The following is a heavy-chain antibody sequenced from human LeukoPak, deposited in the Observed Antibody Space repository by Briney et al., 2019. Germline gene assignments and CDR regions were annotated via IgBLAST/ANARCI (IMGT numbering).Heavy chain of an antibody. J-gene: IGHJ5*02. CDR3: AGGSGFLVTS. CDR2: IKQDGSEK. Sequence: PGGYLRLSCAASGFTFSSYWMNWVRQAPGKGLEWVANIKQDGSEKYYVDSVRGRFTISRDNAKNSLYLQINSLRAEDTAVYYCAGGSGFLVTSWGQGTLVAVSS. CDR1: GFTFSSYW. V-gene: IGHV3-7*04. D-gene: IGHD3-3*01.